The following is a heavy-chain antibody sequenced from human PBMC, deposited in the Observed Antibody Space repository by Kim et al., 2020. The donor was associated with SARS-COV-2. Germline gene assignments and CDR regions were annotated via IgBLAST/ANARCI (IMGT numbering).Heavy chain of an antibody. CDR1: GGSISSYY. CDR3: ARGRVGATSWFDY. CDR2: IYYSVST. V-gene: IGHV4-59*01. Sequence: SETLSLTCTVSGGSISSYYWSWIRQPPGKGLEWIGYIYYSVSTNYNPSLKSRVTISVDTSKNQFSLKLSSVTAADTAVYYCARGRVGATSWFDYWGQGTLVTVSS. D-gene: IGHD1-26*01. J-gene: IGHJ4*02.